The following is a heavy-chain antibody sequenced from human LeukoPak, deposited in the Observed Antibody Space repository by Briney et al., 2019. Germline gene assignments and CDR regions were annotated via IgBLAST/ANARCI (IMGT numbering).Heavy chain of an antibody. D-gene: IGHD1-26*01. J-gene: IGHJ3*02. V-gene: IGHV3-74*01. CDR3: ARDWDGI. CDR1: GFTFTTHW. CDR2: IKPDGSDI. Sequence: GGSLRLSCGASGFTFTTHWTHWVRHAPGKGLVWVSRIKPDGSDINYADSVKGRFTISRDNAKNSLYLQMNSLRAEDTAVYYCARDWDGIWGQGTMVTVSS.